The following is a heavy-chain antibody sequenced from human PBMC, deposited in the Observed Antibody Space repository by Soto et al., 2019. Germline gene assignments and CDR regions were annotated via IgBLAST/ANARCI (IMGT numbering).Heavy chain of an antibody. CDR1: GFTFSSYA. D-gene: IGHD2-2*01. Sequence: QPGGSLRLSCAASGFTFSSYAMSWVRQAPGKGLEWVSAISGSGGSTYYADSVKGRFTISRDNSKNTLYLQMNSLRAEDTAVYYCAKDATQSIANIVVDFDYWGQGTLVTVSS. CDR3: AKDATQSIANIVVDFDY. J-gene: IGHJ4*02. CDR2: ISGSGGST. V-gene: IGHV3-23*01.